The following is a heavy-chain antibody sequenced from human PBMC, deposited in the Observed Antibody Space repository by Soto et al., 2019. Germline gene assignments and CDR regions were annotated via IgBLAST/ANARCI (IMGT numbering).Heavy chain of an antibody. V-gene: IGHV4-39*01. CDR3: AHEEYISRWSYGMHV. D-gene: IGHD3-3*02. J-gene: IGHJ6*02. CDR2: LYYSGST. Sequence: QLQLQESGPGLVKPSETLSLTCTVSGGSISSSSYYWGWIRQPPGKGLEWIGSLYYSGSTYYNPSLQSRGPIYVDTSKTQFPLKLSSVTAADTALYYCAHEEYISRWSYGMHVGGQVTTVTAFS. CDR1: GGSISSSSYY.